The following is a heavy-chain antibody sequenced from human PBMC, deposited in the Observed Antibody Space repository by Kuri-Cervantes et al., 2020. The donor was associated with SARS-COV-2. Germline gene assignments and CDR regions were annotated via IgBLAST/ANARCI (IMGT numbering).Heavy chain of an antibody. Sequence: SVKVSCKASGGNFSNYAITWVRQAPGPGLGWVGGISPIFGKAKYAQKFQGRVTISADESTRTVYMELTSLRSEDTAVYYCARVGGNNYGPADYLGMDVWGQGTTVTVSS. CDR3: ARVGGNNYGPADYLGMDV. D-gene: IGHD5-18*01. V-gene: IGHV1-69*13. CDR1: GGNFSNYA. CDR2: ISPIFGKA. J-gene: IGHJ6*02.